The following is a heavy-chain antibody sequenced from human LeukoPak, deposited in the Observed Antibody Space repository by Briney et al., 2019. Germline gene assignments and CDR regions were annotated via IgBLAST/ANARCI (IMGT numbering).Heavy chain of an antibody. CDR2: ITNSGNT. J-gene: IGHJ2*01. CDR3: ARHGRPVGTDWYFGL. Sequence: PSETLSLTCPVSGGSISSYSWSWIRQPPGKGLEWIGCITNSGNTLYSPSLKSRVTISVDTSKTRFSLRLSSVTAADTAVYFCARHGRPVGTDWYFGLWGRGTLVTVSS. D-gene: IGHD1-14*01. V-gene: IGHV4-59*08. CDR1: GGSISSYS.